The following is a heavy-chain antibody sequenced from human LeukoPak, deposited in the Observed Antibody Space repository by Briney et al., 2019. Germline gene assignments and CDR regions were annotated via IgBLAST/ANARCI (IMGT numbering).Heavy chain of an antibody. CDR2: ISHDESNK. Sequence: GGSLRLTCAASGFTFGSYGIHWVRQAPGKGLERVAVISHDESNKFYADSVKGRFTISRDNSKNTLYLQMNSLRAEDTAVYYCAKENGAAVISHFDYWGQGTLVTVSS. D-gene: IGHD2-21*01. CDR3: AKENGAAVISHFDY. J-gene: IGHJ4*02. CDR1: GFTFGSYG. V-gene: IGHV3-30*18.